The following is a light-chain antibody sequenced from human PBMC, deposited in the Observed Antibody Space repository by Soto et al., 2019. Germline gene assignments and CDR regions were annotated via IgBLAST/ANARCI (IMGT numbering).Light chain of an antibody. Sequence: EIVLTQSPVTLSLSPGERDTLSCRASQSVRNYLAWYQQKPGQVPRLLIYGTFNRATGIPPRFSCSGSGTAFTLTIRSLESEVFSVYYCQHRANVVSFGGGTRVEFK. CDR1: QSVRNY. J-gene: IGKJ4*01. CDR2: GTF. CDR3: QHRANVVS. V-gene: IGKV3-11*01.